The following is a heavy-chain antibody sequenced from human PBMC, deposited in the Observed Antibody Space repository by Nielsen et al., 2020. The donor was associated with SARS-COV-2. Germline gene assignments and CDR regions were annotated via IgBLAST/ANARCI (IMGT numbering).Heavy chain of an antibody. CDR2: IYSGGST. D-gene: IGHD5-18*01. J-gene: IGHJ4*02. V-gene: IGHV3-66*01. Sequence: GESLKISCAASGFTVSSNYMSWVRQAPGKGLEWVSVIYSGGSTYYADSVKGRFTISRDNSKNTLYLQMNSLRAEDTAVYYCARSDSYGSKFDYWGQGTLVTVSS. CDR3: ARSDSYGSKFDY. CDR1: GFTVSSNY.